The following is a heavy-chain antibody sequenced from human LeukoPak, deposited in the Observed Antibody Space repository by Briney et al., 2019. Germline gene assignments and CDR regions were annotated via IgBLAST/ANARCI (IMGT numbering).Heavy chain of an antibody. Sequence: PGGSLRLSCAASGFTFSSYWMSWVRQAPGKGLEWVANIKQDGSEKYYVDSVKGRFTISRDNAKNSLYLQMNSLRAEDTAVYYCARDRRDGYNWLDYWGQGTLVTVSS. V-gene: IGHV3-7*03. CDR3: ARDRRDGYNWLDY. D-gene: IGHD5-24*01. CDR2: IKQDGSEK. CDR1: GFTFSSYW. J-gene: IGHJ4*02.